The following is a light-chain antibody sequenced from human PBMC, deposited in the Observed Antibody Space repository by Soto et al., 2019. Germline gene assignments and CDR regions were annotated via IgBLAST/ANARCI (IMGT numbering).Light chain of an antibody. CDR2: EVS. Sequence: QSALTQPASVSGSPGQSITISCTGTSSDVGGYNYVSWYQQHPGKAPQLMIYEVSNRPSGVSNRFSGSKSGNTACLTISGLQAEDEADYYCSSYTSSSPYVCGTGTKVTVL. V-gene: IGLV2-14*01. CDR3: SSYTSSSPYV. CDR1: SSDVGGYNY. J-gene: IGLJ1*01.